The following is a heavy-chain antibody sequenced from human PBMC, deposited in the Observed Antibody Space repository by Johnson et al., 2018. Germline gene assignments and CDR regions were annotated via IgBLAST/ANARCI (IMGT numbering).Heavy chain of an antibody. CDR2: ISSNGGST. V-gene: IGHV3-64*02. Sequence: VQLVESGEGLVQPGGSLRLSCAASGFTFSTYAMHWVRQAPGKGLEYVSAISSNGGSTYYADSVKGRFSISRDNSKNTLYLQMGSLRAEDMAVYCWARDLKYWELLYDAFDFWGRGTMVTFSS. J-gene: IGHJ3*01. CDR3: ARDLKYWELLYDAFDF. D-gene: IGHD3-10*01. CDR1: GFTFSTYA.